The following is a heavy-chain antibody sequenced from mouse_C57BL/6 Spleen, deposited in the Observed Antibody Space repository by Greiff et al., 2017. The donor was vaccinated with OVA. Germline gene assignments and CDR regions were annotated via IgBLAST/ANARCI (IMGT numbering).Heavy chain of an antibody. CDR2: ISDGGSYN. J-gene: IGHJ4*01. CDR3: ARVGYGSSDYYAMDY. CDR1: GFTFSSYA. D-gene: IGHD1-1*01. Sequence: EVQRVESGGGLVKPGGSLKLSCAASGFTFSSYAMSWVRQTPEKRLEWVATISDGGSYNYYPDNVKGRFTMSRDDDKNNRYLQVIHLKSEDTDLYYCARVGYGSSDYYAMDYWGQGASVTVSS. V-gene: IGHV5-4*01.